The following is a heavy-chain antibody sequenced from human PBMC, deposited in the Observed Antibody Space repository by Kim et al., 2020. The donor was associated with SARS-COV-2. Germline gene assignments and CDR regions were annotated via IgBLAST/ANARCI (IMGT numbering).Heavy chain of an antibody. D-gene: IGHD2-2*01. V-gene: IGHV1-3*01. Sequence: ASVKVSCKPSGYTFTDYGIHWVRQAPGQRLEWMGWINAGNGNTQYSQKFQGRVTITGYTSAGTVYMELSSLRSEDTAVYYCARGGRVVPASIRRYNAMDVWGQGTTVTVSS. J-gene: IGHJ6*02. CDR3: ARGGRVVPASIRRYNAMDV. CDR1: GYTFTDYG. CDR2: INAGNGNT.